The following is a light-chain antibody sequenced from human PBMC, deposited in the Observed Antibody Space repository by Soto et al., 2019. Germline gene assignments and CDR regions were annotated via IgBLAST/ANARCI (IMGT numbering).Light chain of an antibody. Sequence: QSALTQPRSVSGSPGQSVTISCTGTSGDVGGYHFVSWYQQHPGKVPTLVIFDVSHRPSGVPDRFSGSKSGNTASLTISGLQAEDEADYYCCSYGGSYTWVFGGGTKLTVL. CDR3: CSYGGSYTWV. V-gene: IGLV2-11*01. J-gene: IGLJ2*01. CDR2: DVS. CDR1: SGDVGGYHF.